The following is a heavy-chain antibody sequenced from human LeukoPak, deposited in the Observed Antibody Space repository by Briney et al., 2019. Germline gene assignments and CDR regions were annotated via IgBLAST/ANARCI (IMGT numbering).Heavy chain of an antibody. CDR3: ARGYIDNLGYSPRSAFDN. Sequence: GGSLRLSCAASGFTFSSYGMSWVRQAPGKGLEWVSAISGSGGRTYYADSVKGRFTISRGNSKNTLDLQMNSLRAEDTAVYYCARGYIDNLGYSPRSAFDNWGQGTLVTVSS. D-gene: IGHD3-22*01. CDR1: GFTFSSYG. CDR2: ISGSGGRT. V-gene: IGHV3-23*01. J-gene: IGHJ4*02.